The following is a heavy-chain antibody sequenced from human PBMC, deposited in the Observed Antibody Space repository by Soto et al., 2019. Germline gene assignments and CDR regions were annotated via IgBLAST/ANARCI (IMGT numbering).Heavy chain of an antibody. CDR3: AKDKPGTTSFDY. CDR1: GFTISSNA. J-gene: IGHJ4*02. Sequence: GSLRLSCAASGFTISSNAMYWVRQAPGKGLEWVSAISDRGDTTHYADSVKGRFTISRDTSKNTLYLQLNALRADDTAVYYCAKDKPGTTSFDYWGQGTLVTVSS. CDR2: ISDRGDTT. D-gene: IGHD1-1*01. V-gene: IGHV3-23*01.